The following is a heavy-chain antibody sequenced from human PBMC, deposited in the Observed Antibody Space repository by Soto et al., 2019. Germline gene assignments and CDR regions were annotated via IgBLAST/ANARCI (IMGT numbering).Heavy chain of an antibody. CDR2: IYWDDDK. D-gene: IGHD3-16*02. CDR3: SLLMITFGGVLADDAFDI. Sequence: SGPTLVNPTQTLMLTCTFSGFSLSTKTGGVSWIRQPPGKALEWLAVIYWDDDKRYSPSLENRPTIIKDISRNQVVLTMTNMDPVDTATYYFSLLMITFGGVLADDAFDIWGPGTLVPVSS. V-gene: IGHV2-5*02. J-gene: IGHJ3*02. CDR1: GFSLSTKTGG.